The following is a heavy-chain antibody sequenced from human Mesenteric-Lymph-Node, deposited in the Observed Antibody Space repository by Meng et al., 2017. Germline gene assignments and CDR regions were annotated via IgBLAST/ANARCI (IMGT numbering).Heavy chain of an antibody. V-gene: IGHV3-15*01. CDR3: TTERMVRGVIIEWKDY. J-gene: IGHJ4*02. CDR1: GFTFSNAW. Sequence: EVQLVESGGGLVKPGGSLRLSCAASGFTFSNAWMSWVRQAPGKELEWVGRNKRKADGGTTDYAAPVKGRFTISRDDSKNTLYLQMKSLKTEDTAVYYCTTERMVRGVIIEWKDYWGQGTLVTVSS. CDR2: NKRKADGGTT. D-gene: IGHD3-10*01.